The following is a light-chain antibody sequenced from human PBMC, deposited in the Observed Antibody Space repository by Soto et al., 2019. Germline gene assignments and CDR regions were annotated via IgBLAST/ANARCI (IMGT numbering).Light chain of an antibody. Sequence: EIVLTXSPATLSLSXXXXXXLSCRASQSVSSYLAWYQQKPGQAPRLLIYDASNRATGIPARFSGSGSGTDFTLTISSLEPEDFAVYYCQQRSNWPPRSTFGGGTKVEIK. CDR3: QQRSNWPPRST. V-gene: IGKV3-11*01. CDR2: DAS. CDR1: QSVSSY. J-gene: IGKJ4*01.